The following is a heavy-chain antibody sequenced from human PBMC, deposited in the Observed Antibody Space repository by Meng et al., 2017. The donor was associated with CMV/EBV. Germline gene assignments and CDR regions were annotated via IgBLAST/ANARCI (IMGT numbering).Heavy chain of an antibody. J-gene: IGHJ6*02. V-gene: IGHV1-46*01. D-gene: IGHD2-2*01. CDR1: GYTFTSYY. Sequence: ASVKVSCKASGYTFTSYYMHWVRQAPGQGLEWMGIINPSGGSTSCAQKFQGRVTMTRDTSTSTVYMELSSLRSEDTAVYYCARDSYGYCSSTSCYREGHYYYYYGMDVWGQGTTVTVSS. CDR3: ARDSYGYCSSTSCYREGHYYYYYGMDV. CDR2: INPSGGST.